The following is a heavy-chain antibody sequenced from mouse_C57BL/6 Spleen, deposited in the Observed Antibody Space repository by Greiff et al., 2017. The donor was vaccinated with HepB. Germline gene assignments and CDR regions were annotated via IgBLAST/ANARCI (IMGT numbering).Heavy chain of an antibody. Sequence: EVQLQESGPGMVKPSQSLSLTCTVTGYSITSGYDWHWIRHFPGNKLEWMGYISYSGSTNYNPSLKSRISITHDTSKNHFFLKLNSVTTEDTATYYCARAGEITTGFAYWGQGTLVTVSA. D-gene: IGHD1-1*01. J-gene: IGHJ3*01. CDR3: ARAGEITTGFAY. V-gene: IGHV3-1*01. CDR2: ISYSGST. CDR1: GYSITSGYD.